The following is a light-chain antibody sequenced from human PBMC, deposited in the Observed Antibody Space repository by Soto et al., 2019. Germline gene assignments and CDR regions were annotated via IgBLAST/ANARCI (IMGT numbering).Light chain of an antibody. Sequence: VMTQSPATLSLSPGDRATLSCRASQSVSSNLAWYQQKTGQAPRLLIYGESTRATGIPDRFSGSGSGTEFTLTISCLQSEDFATYYCQKYYSYPRTFGQGTKVDIK. CDR1: QSVSSN. V-gene: IGKV3-15*01. CDR3: QKYYSYPRT. CDR2: GES. J-gene: IGKJ1*01.